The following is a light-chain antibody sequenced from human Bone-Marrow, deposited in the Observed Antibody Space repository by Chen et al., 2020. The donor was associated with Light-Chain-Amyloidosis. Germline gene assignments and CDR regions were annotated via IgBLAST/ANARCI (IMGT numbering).Light chain of an antibody. Sequence: SYVLTQPSSVSVAPGQTATIACGGNNIGSTSVHWYQQTPGQAPLLVVYDDRYRPSGIPSRLSGSNSGNTATLTISRGEAGDEADYYCQVWERSSGRPVFGGGTKLTVL. CDR1: NIGSTS. V-gene: IGLV3-21*02. CDR2: DDR. J-gene: IGLJ3*02. CDR3: QVWERSSGRPV.